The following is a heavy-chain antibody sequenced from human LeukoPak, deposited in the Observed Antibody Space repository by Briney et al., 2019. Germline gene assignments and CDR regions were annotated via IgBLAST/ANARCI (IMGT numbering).Heavy chain of an antibody. D-gene: IGHD4-23*01. Sequence: PSETLSLTCTVSGGSISSYYWGWIRQPPGKGLEWIGTIFRAGNTYYNPSLKSRVTISVDTSKNQFSLKLSSVTAADTATYYCARVVTLGGNDYWGQGTLVTVSS. V-gene: IGHV4-38-2*02. CDR2: IFRAGNT. CDR3: ARVVTLGGNDY. J-gene: IGHJ4*02. CDR1: GGSISSYY.